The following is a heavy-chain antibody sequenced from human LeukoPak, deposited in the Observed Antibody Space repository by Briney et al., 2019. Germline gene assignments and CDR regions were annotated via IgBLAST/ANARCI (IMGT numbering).Heavy chain of an antibody. CDR2: IRYDGSNK. V-gene: IGHV3-30*02. J-gene: IGHJ4*02. D-gene: IGHD5-24*01. CDR3: ARAGLTEVGWLHQTPFDY. CDR1: GFTSSSYG. Sequence: GGSLRLSCAASGFTSSSYGMHWVRQAPGKGLEWVAFIRYDGSNKYYADSVKGRFTISRDNSKNTLYPQMNSLRAEDTAVYYCARAGLTEVGWLHQTPFDYWGQGTLVTVSS.